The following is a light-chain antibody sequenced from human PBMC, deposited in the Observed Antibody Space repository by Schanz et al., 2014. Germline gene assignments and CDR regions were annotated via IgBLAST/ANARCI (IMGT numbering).Light chain of an antibody. CDR3: CSYAGSSTWV. J-gene: IGLJ3*02. CDR2: EGS. Sequence: QSALTQPASVSGSPGQSITISCTGTSSDVGSYNLVSWYQQHPGKAPKLMIYEGSKRPSGVPDRFSGSKSGNTASLTISGLQAEDEADYYCCSYAGSSTWVFGGGTKLTV. CDR1: SSDVGSYNL. V-gene: IGLV2-23*01.